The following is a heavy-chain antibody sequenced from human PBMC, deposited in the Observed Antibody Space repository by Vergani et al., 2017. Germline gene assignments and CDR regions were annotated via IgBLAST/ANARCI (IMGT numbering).Heavy chain of an antibody. D-gene: IGHD6-13*01. V-gene: IGHV3-13*04. Sequence: EMQLVESGGGLVQPGGSLRLSCAASGFTFSSYDMHWVRQATGKGLEWVSAIGTAGDTYYPGSVKGRFTISRENAKNSLYLQMNSLRAGDTAVYYCARGYSSSWSPSIDYWGQGTLVTVSS. J-gene: IGHJ4*02. CDR3: ARGYSSSWSPSIDY. CDR2: IGTAGDT. CDR1: GFTFSSYD.